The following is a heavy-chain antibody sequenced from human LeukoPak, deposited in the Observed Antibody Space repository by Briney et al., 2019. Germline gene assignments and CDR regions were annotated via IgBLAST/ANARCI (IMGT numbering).Heavy chain of an antibody. CDR2: IKQDGSEK. J-gene: IGHJ4*02. D-gene: IGHD3-10*01. CDR1: GFTFSSYW. CDR3: AKDSGYYGSGSYLGY. V-gene: IGHV3-7*03. Sequence: PGGSLRLSCAASGFTFSSYWMSWVRQAPGKGLEWVANIKQDGSEKYYVDSVKGRFTISRDNAKNSLYLQMNSLRAEDTALYYCAKDSGYYGSGSYLGYWGQGTLVTVSS.